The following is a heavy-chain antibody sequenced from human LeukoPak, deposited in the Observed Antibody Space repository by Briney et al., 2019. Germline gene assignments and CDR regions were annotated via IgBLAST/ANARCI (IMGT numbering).Heavy chain of an antibody. D-gene: IGHD3-22*01. Sequence: GGSLRLSCAASGFTFSSYSMNWVRQAPGKGLEWVSSISSSSSYIYYADSVKGRFTISRDNAKNSLYLQMNSLRAEDTAVYYCARDSARYYDSSGYRDAFDIWGQGTMVTVSS. CDR1: GFTFSSYS. CDR3: ARDSARYYDSSGYRDAFDI. CDR2: ISSSSSYI. V-gene: IGHV3-21*01. J-gene: IGHJ3*02.